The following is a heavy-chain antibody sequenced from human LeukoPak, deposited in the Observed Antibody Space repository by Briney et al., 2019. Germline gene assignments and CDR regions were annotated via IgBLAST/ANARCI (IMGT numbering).Heavy chain of an antibody. J-gene: IGHJ4*02. V-gene: IGHV3-23*01. Sequence: GGSLRLSCAGSGFTFSIHAMSWVRQAPGKGLEWVSTIGGGDTYYADSVKGRFTISRDDSQSTVHLQINSLRAEDTAVYYCAKDWIPYNRVFDCFDFWGQGTLVTVSS. CDR3: AKDWIPYNRVFDCFDF. CDR2: IGGGDT. CDR1: GFTFSIHA. D-gene: IGHD1-1*01.